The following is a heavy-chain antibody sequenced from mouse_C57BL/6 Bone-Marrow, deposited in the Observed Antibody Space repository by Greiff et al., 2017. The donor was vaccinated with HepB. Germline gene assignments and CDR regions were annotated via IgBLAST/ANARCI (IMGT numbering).Heavy chain of an antibody. CDR3: ARDRVKDYAMDY. CDR1: GFTFSSYA. CDR2: ISDGGSYT. J-gene: IGHJ4*01. V-gene: IGHV5-4*01. D-gene: IGHD1-3*01. Sequence: VQLKESGGGLVKPGGSLKLSCAASGFTFSSYAMSWVRQTPEKRLEWVATISDGGSYTYYPDNVKGRFTISRDNAKNNLYLQMSHLKSEDTAMYYCARDRVKDYAMDYWGQGTSVTVSS.